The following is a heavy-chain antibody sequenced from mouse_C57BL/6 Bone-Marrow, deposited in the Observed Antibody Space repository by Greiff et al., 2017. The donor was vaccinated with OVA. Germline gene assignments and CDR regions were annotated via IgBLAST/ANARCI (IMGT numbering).Heavy chain of an antibody. D-gene: IGHD2-5*01. J-gene: IGHJ1*03. CDR2: ISDGGSYT. V-gene: IGHV5-4*01. Sequence: EVQGVESGGGLVKPGGSLKLSCAASGFTFSSYAMSWVRQTPEKRLEWVATISDGGSYTYYPDNVKGRFTISRDNAKNNLYLQMSHLKSEDTAMYYCAREDYSNFYWYFDVWGTGTTVTVSS. CDR1: GFTFSSYA. CDR3: AREDYSNFYWYFDV.